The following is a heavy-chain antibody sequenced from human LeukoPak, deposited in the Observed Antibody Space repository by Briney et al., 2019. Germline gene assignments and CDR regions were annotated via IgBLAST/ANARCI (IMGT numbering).Heavy chain of an antibody. Sequence: PSETLSLTCTVSGGSISSYYWSWIRQPPGKGLEWIGRIYTSGSTNYNPSLKSRVTMSVDTSKNQFSLKLSSVTAADTAVYYCAAHLVVVPAAFYDAFDIWGQGTMVTVSS. V-gene: IGHV4-4*07. CDR3: AAHLVVVPAAFYDAFDI. D-gene: IGHD2-2*01. CDR1: GGSISSYY. J-gene: IGHJ3*02. CDR2: IYTSGST.